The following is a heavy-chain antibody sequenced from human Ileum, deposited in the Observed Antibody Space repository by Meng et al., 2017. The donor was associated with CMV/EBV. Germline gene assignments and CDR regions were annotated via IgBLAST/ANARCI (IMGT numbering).Heavy chain of an antibody. J-gene: IGHJ4*02. Sequence: SISSGVYYWSWIRQPPGKGLEWLGYIYHSGNTYYKPSLKSRVTISVDTSKNQFSLNLTSVTAADTAVYYCARHYYDTSGYYYVLDYWGQGTLVTVSS. CDR3: ARHYYDTSGYYYVLDY. V-gene: IGHV4-30-4*01. CDR1: SISSGVYY. CDR2: IYHSGNT. D-gene: IGHD3-22*01.